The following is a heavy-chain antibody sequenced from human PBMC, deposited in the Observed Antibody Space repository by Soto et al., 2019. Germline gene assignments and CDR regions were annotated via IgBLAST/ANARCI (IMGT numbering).Heavy chain of an antibody. Sequence: PSETLSLTCAVSGGSISSGGYSWSWIRQPPGKGLEWIGYIYHSGSTYYNPSLKSRVTISVDRSKNQFSLKLSSVTAADTAVYYCARETRDDSSGYYYDYWGQGTLVTVS. CDR3: ARETRDDSSGYYYDY. CDR2: IYHSGST. D-gene: IGHD3-22*01. V-gene: IGHV4-30-2*01. CDR1: GGSISSGGYS. J-gene: IGHJ4*02.